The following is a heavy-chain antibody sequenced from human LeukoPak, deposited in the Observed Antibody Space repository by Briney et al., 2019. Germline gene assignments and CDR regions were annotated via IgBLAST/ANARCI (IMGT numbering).Heavy chain of an antibody. CDR1: SDSIISSGYY. D-gene: IGHD5-24*01. CDR2: LFQSETT. Sequence: PSETLSLTCTVSSDSIISSGYYWGWIRQPPGKGLEWIGILFQSETTYYNPSLKSRVTISLDTSKNQFSLKLSSVTAADTAVYYCAREEMATTLGRYYYYMDVWGKGTTVTISS. CDR3: AREEMATTLGRYYYYMDV. J-gene: IGHJ6*03. V-gene: IGHV4-39*07.